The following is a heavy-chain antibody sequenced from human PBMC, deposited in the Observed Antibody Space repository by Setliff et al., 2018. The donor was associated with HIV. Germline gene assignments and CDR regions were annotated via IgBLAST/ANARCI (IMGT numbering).Heavy chain of an antibody. Sequence: GGSLRLSCAASGFTFSSYEMNWVRQAPGKGLEWVSDISSSGSTIYYAGSVKGRVTISRDNAKNALYLQMNSLRAADTAVYYCARVFLEWLLYRPDYVMDVWGQGTTVTVSS. J-gene: IGHJ6*02. V-gene: IGHV3-48*03. CDR1: GFTFSSYE. CDR2: ISSSGSTI. D-gene: IGHD3-3*01. CDR3: ARVFLEWLLYRPDYVMDV.